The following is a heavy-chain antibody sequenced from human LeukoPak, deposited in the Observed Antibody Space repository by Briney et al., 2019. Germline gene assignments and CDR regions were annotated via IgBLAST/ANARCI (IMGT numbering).Heavy chain of an antibody. CDR2: IYYSGST. J-gene: IGHJ4*02. CDR3: ARGNRPTYYFDY. V-gene: IGHV4-39*07. CDR1: GGSISSYY. Sequence: SETLSLTCTVSGGSISSYYWGWTRQPPGKGLEWIGSIYYSGSTYYNPSLKSRVTISVDTSKNQFSLKLSSVTAADTAVYYCARGNRPTYYFDYWGQGTLVTVSS.